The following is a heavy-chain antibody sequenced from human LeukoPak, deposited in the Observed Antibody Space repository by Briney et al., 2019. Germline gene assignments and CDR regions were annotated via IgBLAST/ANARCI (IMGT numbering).Heavy chain of an antibody. CDR1: GFTFSSYG. V-gene: IGHV3-33*06. Sequence: GGSLRLSCAASGFTFSSYGMHWVRQAPGKGLEGGAVIWYDESKKYYADSVKGGFTISRENSKNTLYLQMNGLRAEDTAVYYCAKEWYSGSYLPHYWGQGTLVTVSS. CDR2: IWYDESKK. D-gene: IGHD1-26*01. CDR3: AKEWYSGSYLPHY. J-gene: IGHJ4*02.